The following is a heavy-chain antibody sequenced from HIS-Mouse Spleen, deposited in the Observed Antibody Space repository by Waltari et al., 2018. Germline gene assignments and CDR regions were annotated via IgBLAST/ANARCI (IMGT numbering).Heavy chain of an antibody. V-gene: IGHV4-59*01. CDR3: ARDRGYYGSGSHDAFDI. J-gene: IGHJ3*02. D-gene: IGHD3-10*01. Sequence: QVQLQESGPGLVKPSETLSLTCTVSGGSISSYHWSWIRQPPGKGLEWIGYISYSGSTNHNPSLKSRVTISVDTSKNQFSLKLSSVTAADTAVYYCARDRGYYGSGSHDAFDIWGQGTMVTVSS. CDR2: ISYSGST. CDR1: GGSISSYH.